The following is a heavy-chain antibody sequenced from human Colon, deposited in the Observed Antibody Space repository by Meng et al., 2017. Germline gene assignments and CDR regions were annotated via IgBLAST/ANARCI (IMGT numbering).Heavy chain of an antibody. CDR1: GFTFSNAW. CDR3: TTQLLWFGELLKTFDY. Sequence: GESLKISCAASGFTFSNAWMSWVRQAPGKGLEWVGRIKSKTDGGTTDYAAPVKGRFTISRDDSKNTLYLQMNSLKTEDTAVYYCTTQLLWFGELLKTFDYWGHGTLVTVSS. D-gene: IGHD3-10*01. V-gene: IGHV3-15*01. J-gene: IGHJ4*01. CDR2: IKSKTDGGTT.